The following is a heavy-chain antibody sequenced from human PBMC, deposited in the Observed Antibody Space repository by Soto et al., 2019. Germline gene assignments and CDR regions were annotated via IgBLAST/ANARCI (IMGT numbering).Heavy chain of an antibody. D-gene: IGHD3-10*01. J-gene: IGHJ4*02. Sequence: GGSPGLSCAASGVPFRSYGMHWVRQAPGKGLVWVSRINTDDTSTSYADSVRGRFTISRDNAKSTVYLQMNSLRVEDTAVYFTARVAYGSQQDFDYWGQGTLVTVSP. CDR2: INTDDTST. CDR3: ARVAYGSQQDFDY. V-gene: IGHV3-74*01. CDR1: GVPFRSYG.